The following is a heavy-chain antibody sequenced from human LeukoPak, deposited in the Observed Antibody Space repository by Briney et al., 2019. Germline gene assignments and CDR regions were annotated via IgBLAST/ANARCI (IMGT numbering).Heavy chain of an antibody. CDR2: FDPEDGET. V-gene: IGHV1-24*01. CDR3: ATPLWSKDAFDI. D-gene: IGHD5-18*01. CDR1: GYTLTELS. Sequence: ASVKVSCKVSGYTLTELSMHWVRQAPGKGREGMGGFDPEDGETIYAQKFQGCVTTTEHPTTDTASMDLSSLRSEDTAVYYCATPLWSKDAFDIWGQGTTVTVSS. J-gene: IGHJ3*02.